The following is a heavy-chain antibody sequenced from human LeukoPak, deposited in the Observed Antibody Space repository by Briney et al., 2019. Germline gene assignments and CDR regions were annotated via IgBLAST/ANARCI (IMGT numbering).Heavy chain of an antibody. D-gene: IGHD3-3*01. CDR2: INSDGSST. CDR3: ARGTYYDFWSGPWPFDP. J-gene: IGHJ5*02. CDR1: GFTFSSYG. Sequence: GGSLRLSCAASGFTFSSYGMHWVRQAPGKGLVWVSRINSDGSSTSYADSVKGRFTISRDNAKNTLYLQMNSLRAEDTAVYYCARGTYYDFWSGPWPFDPWGQGTLVTVSS. V-gene: IGHV3-74*01.